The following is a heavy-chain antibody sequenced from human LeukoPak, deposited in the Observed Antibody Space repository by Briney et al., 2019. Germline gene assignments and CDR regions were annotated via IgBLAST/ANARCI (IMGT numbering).Heavy chain of an antibody. CDR3: ARGRNFMVRGKVNWFDP. CDR1: GGSFSGYY. D-gene: IGHD3-10*01. V-gene: IGHV4-34*01. J-gene: IGHJ5*02. Sequence: SGTLSLTCAVYGGSFSGYYWSWIRQPPGKGLEWIGEINHSGSTNYNPSLKSRVTISVDTSKNQFSLKLSSVTAADTAVYYCARGRNFMVRGKVNWFDPWGQGTLVTVSS. CDR2: INHSGST.